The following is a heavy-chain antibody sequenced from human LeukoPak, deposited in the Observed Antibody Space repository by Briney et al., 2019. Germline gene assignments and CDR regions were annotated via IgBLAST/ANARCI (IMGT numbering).Heavy chain of an antibody. CDR3: ASIVVDPLTNDAFDI. J-gene: IGHJ3*02. CDR2: INHSGST. V-gene: IGHV4-34*01. CDR1: GGSFSGYY. D-gene: IGHD2-15*01. Sequence: SETLSLTCAVYGGSFSGYYWSWIRQPPGKGLEWIGEINHSGSTNYSPSLKSRVTISVDTSKNQFSLKLSSVTAADTAVYYCASIVVDPLTNDAFDIWGQGTMVTVSS.